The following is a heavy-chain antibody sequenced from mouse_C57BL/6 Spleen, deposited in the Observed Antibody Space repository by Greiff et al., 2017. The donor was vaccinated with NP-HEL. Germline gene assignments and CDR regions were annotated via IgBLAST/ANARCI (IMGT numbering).Heavy chain of an antibody. J-gene: IGHJ3*01. CDR3: ARQGDYDRGFAY. V-gene: IGHV5-2*01. CDR1: EYEFPSHD. D-gene: IGHD2-4*01. CDR2: INSDGGST. Sequence: EVKLVESGGGLVQPGESLKLSCESNEYEFPSHDMSWVRKTPEKRLELVAAINSDGGSTYYPDTMERRFIISRDNTKKTLYLQRSSLRSEDAALYYGARQGDYDRGFAYWGQGTLVTVSA.